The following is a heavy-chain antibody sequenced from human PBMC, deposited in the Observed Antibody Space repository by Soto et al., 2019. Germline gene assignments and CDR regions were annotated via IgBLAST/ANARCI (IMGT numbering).Heavy chain of an antibody. J-gene: IGHJ6*02. CDR2: INAGNGNT. V-gene: IGHV1-3*01. D-gene: IGHD4-17*01. CDR3: ARDDYLYYYGMDV. CDR1: GDTFTRYS. Sequence: ASVKVSCKASGDTFTRYSMHSGRQTPGVRQAPGQRLEWMGWINAGNGNTKYSQKFQGRVTITRDTSASTAYMELSSLRSEDTAVYYCARDDYLYYYGMDVWGQGTTVTVSS.